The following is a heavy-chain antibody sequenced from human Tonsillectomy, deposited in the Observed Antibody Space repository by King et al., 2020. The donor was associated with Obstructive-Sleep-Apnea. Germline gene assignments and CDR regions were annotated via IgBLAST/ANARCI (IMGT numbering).Heavy chain of an antibody. CDR1: GGSFSGYY. CDR2: INHSGST. D-gene: IGHD6-19*01. CDR3: ARGSGSSGWFGWFDP. J-gene: IGHJ5*02. Sequence: VQLQQWGAGLLKPSETLSLTCAVYGGSFSGYYWSWIRQPPGKGLEWIGEINHSGSTNYNPSLKSRVTISVDTSKNQFSLKLSSVTAADTAVYYCARGSGSSGWFGWFDPWGQGTLVTVSS. V-gene: IGHV4-34*01.